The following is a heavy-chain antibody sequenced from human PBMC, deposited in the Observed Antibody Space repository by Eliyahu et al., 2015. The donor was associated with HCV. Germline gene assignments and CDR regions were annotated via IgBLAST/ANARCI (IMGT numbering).Heavy chain of an antibody. J-gene: IGHJ4*02. CDR1: GFTFSNYW. CDR3: AKNSGWAFNY. Sequence: EVQVVESGGGLVQPGGSLRLSCAASGFTFSNYWMDWVRQAPGKGLAWVASIKEDGSEQYYVDSVKGRFTISRDNAKNSLYLQMNSLRAEDTAVYYCAKNSGWAFNYGGQGTLVIVSS. D-gene: IGHD6-19*01. CDR2: IKEDGSEQ. V-gene: IGHV3-7*01.